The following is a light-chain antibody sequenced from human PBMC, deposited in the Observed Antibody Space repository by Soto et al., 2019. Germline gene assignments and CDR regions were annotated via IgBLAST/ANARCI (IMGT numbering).Light chain of an antibody. J-gene: IGLJ1*01. CDR2: EVS. CDR3: SSYTSSSTGV. V-gene: IGLV2-14*01. Sequence: QSALTQPAGVSGSRGQSITISCPRTSSDVGGYNYVSWYQQHPGKAPKVMIYEVSNRPSGVSNRFSGSKSGNTASLTISGLQAEDEADYYCSSYTSSSTGVFGTGTKVTVL. CDR1: SSDVGGYNY.